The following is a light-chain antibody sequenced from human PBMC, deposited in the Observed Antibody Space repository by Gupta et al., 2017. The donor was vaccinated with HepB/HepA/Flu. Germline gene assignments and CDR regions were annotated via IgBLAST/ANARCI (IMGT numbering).Light chain of an antibody. V-gene: IGLV1-47*02. J-gene: IGLJ1*01. CDR3: VGWDDSLSGYV. Sequence: QPVLTQPHSASGTPGQRVTISSSGSSYNIGNDNAYWYQQLPGTAPKLLIYNDNQRPSGVPDRFSGTKSGPTASLSISGLRSEDEADYYCVGWDDSLSGYVFGAGTKVTVL. CDR1: SYNIGNDN. CDR2: NDN.